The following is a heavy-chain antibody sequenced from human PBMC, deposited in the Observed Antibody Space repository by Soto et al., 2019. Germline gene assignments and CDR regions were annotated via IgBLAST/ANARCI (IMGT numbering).Heavy chain of an antibody. CDR3: ARSLHHMAKFDY. D-gene: IGHD5-12*01. J-gene: IGHJ4*02. CDR2: INAGNGNT. V-gene: IGHV1-3*01. Sequence: VASVKVSCKASGYTFTSYAMHWVRQAPGQRLEWMGWINAGNGNTKYSQKFQGRVTITRDTSASTAYMELSSLRSEGTAVYYCARSLHHMAKFDYWGQGTLVPVSS. CDR1: GYTFTSYA.